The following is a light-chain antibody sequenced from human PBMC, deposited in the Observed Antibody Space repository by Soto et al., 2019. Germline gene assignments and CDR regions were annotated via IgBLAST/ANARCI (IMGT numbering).Light chain of an antibody. CDR2: DAS. V-gene: IGKV3-11*01. J-gene: IGKJ4*01. CDR1: QSVSRY. CDR3: QQRTNWPST. Sequence: TQSPATLSLSPGERATLSCRASQSVSRYLAWYQQKPGQAPRLLIYDASNRATGIPTRFSGSGSGTDFALTLSSLEPEDFAVYYCQQRTNWPSTFGGGTKVEIK.